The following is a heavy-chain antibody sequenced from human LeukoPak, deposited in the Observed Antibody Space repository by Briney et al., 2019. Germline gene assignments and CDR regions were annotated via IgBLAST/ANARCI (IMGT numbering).Heavy chain of an antibody. CDR2: ISDSGGST. D-gene: IGHD6-19*01. CDR3: AKDLSRAVAADWFDP. J-gene: IGHJ5*02. CDR1: GFTFINYD. V-gene: IGHV3-23*01. Sequence: GGSLCLSCAASGFTFINYDMSWVRQAPGKGLEWVSSISDSGGSTYYADSVKGRFTISIDNSKNTLYLQMTNMRAADTAVYYCAKDLSRAVAADWFDPWEQGSLVTVSS.